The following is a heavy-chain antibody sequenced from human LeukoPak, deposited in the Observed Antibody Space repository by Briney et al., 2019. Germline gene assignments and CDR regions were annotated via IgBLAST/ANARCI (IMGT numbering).Heavy chain of an antibody. V-gene: IGHV1-2*02. CDR3: ARGSDDFWSGYSPSY. D-gene: IGHD3-3*01. Sequence: ASVKVSCKASGYTSTGYYMHWVRQAPGQGLEWMGWINPNSGGTNYAQKFQGRVTMTRDTSISTAYMELSRLRSVDTAVYYCARGSDDFWSGYSPSYWGQGTLVTVSS. CDR2: INPNSGGT. CDR1: GYTSTGYY. J-gene: IGHJ4*02.